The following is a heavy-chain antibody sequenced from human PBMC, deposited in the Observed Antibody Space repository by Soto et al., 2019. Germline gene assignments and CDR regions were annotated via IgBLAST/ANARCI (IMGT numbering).Heavy chain of an antibody. Sequence: QVQLQESGPGLVKPSQTLSLTCTVSGGSISSGGDYWSWIRQHPGKGREWIGYSYYSGSTYYNPSLKSRVTIAVDTYKNQFSLKLSSVTAADTAVYYCARLITMVRGAPEDFDYWGQGTLVTVSS. CDR1: GGSISSGGDY. J-gene: IGHJ4*02. V-gene: IGHV4-31*03. CDR2: SYYSGST. CDR3: ARLITMVRGAPEDFDY. D-gene: IGHD3-10*01.